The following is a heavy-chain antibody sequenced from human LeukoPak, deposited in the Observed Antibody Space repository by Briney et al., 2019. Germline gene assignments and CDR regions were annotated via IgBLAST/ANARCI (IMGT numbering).Heavy chain of an antibody. CDR1: GGSFSGYY. CDR2: INHSGST. Sequence: SETLSLTCAVYGGSFSGYYWSWIRQPPGKGLEWIGEINHSGSTNYNPSLKSRVTISVDTSKNQFSLKLSSVTAADTAVYYCARLSQLWFGEHPARRYFQHWGQGTLVTVSS. CDR3: ARLSQLWFGEHPARRYFQH. V-gene: IGHV4-34*01. D-gene: IGHD3-10*01. J-gene: IGHJ1*01.